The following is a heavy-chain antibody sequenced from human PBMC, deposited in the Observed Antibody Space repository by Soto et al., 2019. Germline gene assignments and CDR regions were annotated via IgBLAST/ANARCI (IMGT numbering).Heavy chain of an antibody. CDR1: RLAFSNYA. J-gene: IGHJ4*02. Sequence: EAQLLESGGGLVQPGGSLRLSCAASRLAFSNYAMTWVRQAPGKGLEWDSIITASGYSAYYGGAVKGRFTTSRDNSRSTLYLRTAGLRADDTAVYYWAKGDWLWDPFDSWGQGSLVTVSS. CDR2: ITASGYSA. D-gene: IGHD3-16*01. V-gene: IGHV3-23*01. CDR3: AKGDWLWDPFDS.